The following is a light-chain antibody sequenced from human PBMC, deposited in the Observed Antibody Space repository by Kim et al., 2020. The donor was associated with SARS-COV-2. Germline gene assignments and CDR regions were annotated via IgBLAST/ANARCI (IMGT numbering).Light chain of an antibody. CDR3: QQFA. CDR1: QDISNY. V-gene: IGKV1-33*01. J-gene: IGKJ5*01. CDR2: GAS. Sequence: DIQMTQSPSSLSVSVGDRVTISCQASQDISNYLNWYQHKPGKTPKLLIYGASNLEKGVPSRFSGSGSGTEFTLTISNLQPEDIATYYCQQFALGQGTRLDIK.